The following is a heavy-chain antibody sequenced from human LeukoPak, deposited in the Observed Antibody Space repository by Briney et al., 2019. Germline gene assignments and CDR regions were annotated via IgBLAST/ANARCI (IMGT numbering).Heavy chain of an antibody. J-gene: IGHJ4*02. CDR1: GGSISSYY. V-gene: IGHV4-59*01. CDR2: IYYSGST. CDR3: ARAGGSYGSRYYFDY. Sequence: SETLSLTCTVSGGSISSYYWSWIRQPPGKGLEWIGYIYYSGSTNYNPSLKSRVTISVDTSKNQFSLKLSSVTAADTAVYYCARAGGSYGSRYYFDYWGQGTLVTVSS. D-gene: IGHD1-26*01.